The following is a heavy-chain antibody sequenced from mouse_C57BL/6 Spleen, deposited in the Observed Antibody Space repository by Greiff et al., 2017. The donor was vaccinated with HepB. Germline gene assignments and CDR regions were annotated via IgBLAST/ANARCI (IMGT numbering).Heavy chain of an antibody. V-gene: IGHV1-52*01. Sequence: VQLQQSGAELVRPGSSVKLSCKASGYTFTSYWMHWVKQRPIQGLEWIGNIDPSDSETHYNQKFKDKATLTVDKSSSTAYMQLSSLTSEDSAVYYCAKGDDYGFAYWGQGTLVTVSA. J-gene: IGHJ3*01. D-gene: IGHD2-4*01. CDR2: IDPSDSET. CDR3: AKGDDYGFAY. CDR1: GYTFTSYW.